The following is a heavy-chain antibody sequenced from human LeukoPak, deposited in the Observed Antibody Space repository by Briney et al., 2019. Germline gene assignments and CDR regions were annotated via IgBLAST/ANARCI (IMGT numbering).Heavy chain of an antibody. CDR2: IKSKTDGGTT. V-gene: IGHV3-15*01. J-gene: IGHJ4*02. D-gene: IGHD3-16*01. CDR1: GFAFSNAW. CDR3: TTDLIIDKSPQHFDY. Sequence: GGSLRLSCAASGFAFSNAWMSWVRQAPGKGLEWVGRIKSKTDGGTTDYAAPVKGRFTISRDDSKNTLYLQMNSLKTEDTAVYYCTTDLIIDKSPQHFDYWGQGTLVTVSS.